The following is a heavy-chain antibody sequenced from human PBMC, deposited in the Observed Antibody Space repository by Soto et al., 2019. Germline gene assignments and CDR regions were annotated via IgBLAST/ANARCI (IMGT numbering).Heavy chain of an antibody. CDR1: GGSIRSGGYF. D-gene: IGHD1-20*01. V-gene: IGHV4-31*03. CDR3: TRDKPLPYNSNSGKGYSGMDG. J-gene: IGHJ6*02. CDR2: IYYNSGST. Sequence: QVQLQESGPGLVKPSQTLSLTCIVSGGSIRSGGYFWSWIRQHPGKGLEWIGNIYYNSGSTYYTPSLKSRVAIAVDASKNQFSLDRRSVTAADTAVYFCTRDKPLPYNSNSGKGYSGMDGWGQGNTVIVS.